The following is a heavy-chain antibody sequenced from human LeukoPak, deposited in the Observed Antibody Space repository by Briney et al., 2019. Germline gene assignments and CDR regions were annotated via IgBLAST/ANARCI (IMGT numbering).Heavy chain of an antibody. D-gene: IGHD3-16*02. CDR1: GFTFSSYA. CDR3: ARTDYVWGSYRY. CDR2: ISSNGGST. Sequence: GGSLRLSCAASGFTFSSYAMHWVRQAPGKGLEYVSAISSNGGSTYYANSVKGRFTISRDNSKNTLYLQMGSLRAEDMAVYYCARTDYVWGSYRYWGQGTLVTVSS. J-gene: IGHJ4*02. V-gene: IGHV3-64*01.